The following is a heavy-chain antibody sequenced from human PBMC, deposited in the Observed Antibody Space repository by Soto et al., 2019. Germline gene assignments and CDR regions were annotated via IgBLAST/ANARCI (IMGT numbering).Heavy chain of an antibody. V-gene: IGHV1-18*01. Sequence: GASVKVSCKASGYTFTSYGISWVRQAPGQGLEWMGWISAYNGNTNYAQKLQGRVTMTTDTSTSTAYMELRSLRSDDTAVYYCAREGSVVVVITRGAFDIWGQGTMVTVSS. CDR1: GYTFTSYG. CDR3: AREGSVVVVITRGAFDI. D-gene: IGHD3-22*01. J-gene: IGHJ3*02. CDR2: ISAYNGNT.